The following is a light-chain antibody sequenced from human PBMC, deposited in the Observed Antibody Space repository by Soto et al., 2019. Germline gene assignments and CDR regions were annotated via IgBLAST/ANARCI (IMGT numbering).Light chain of an antibody. CDR2: VNSGGSH. Sequence: QSVLTQSPAASASLGASVKLTCTLSSGHSNYAIAWHQQQPEKGPRYLMKVNSGGSHIKGDGIPDRFSGSSSGAERYLFISSLQSEDEADYYCENWGTSSAIVLFGGGTQLTVL. CDR3: ENWGTSSAIVL. CDR1: SGHSNYA. J-gene: IGLJ7*01. V-gene: IGLV4-69*01.